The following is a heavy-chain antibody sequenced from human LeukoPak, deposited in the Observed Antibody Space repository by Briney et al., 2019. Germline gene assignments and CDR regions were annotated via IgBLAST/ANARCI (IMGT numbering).Heavy chain of an antibody. Sequence: ASVKVSCKASGYTFTGYYMHWVRQAPGQGLEWMGWINPNSGGTNYGQKFQGRVTMTRDTPISTAYMELSRLRSDDTAVYYCARELYDSSGAPSFDYWGQGTLVTVSS. J-gene: IGHJ4*02. D-gene: IGHD3-22*01. V-gene: IGHV1-2*02. CDR3: ARELYDSSGAPSFDY. CDR2: INPNSGGT. CDR1: GYTFTGYY.